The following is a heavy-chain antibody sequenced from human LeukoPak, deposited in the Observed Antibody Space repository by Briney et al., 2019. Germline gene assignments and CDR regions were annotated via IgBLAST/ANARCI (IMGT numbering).Heavy chain of an antibody. Sequence: GGSLRLSCAASGFTFSNFWMHWVRPPPGKGLVWISRIKGDGSSANYADSVKGRFTISRDNAKNTLHLQMDSLRVEDTAVYYCTRDFDAGSGSWGQGTLVTVSS. CDR3: TRDFDAGSGS. CDR2: IKGDGSSA. D-gene: IGHD2-8*01. CDR1: GFTFSNFW. J-gene: IGHJ5*02. V-gene: IGHV3-74*01.